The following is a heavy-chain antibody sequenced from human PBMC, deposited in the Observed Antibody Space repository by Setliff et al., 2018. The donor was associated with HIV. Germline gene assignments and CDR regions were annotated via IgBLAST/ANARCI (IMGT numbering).Heavy chain of an antibody. CDR3: AKDIRHSGYDHFDY. Sequence: SLRLSCAASGFTFDDYAMHWVRQAPGKCLEWVSGISWNSGSIGYADSVKGRFTISRDNAKNSLYLQMNSLRAEDTALYYCAKDIRHSGYDHFDYWGQGTLVTVSS. D-gene: IGHD5-12*01. CDR2: ISWNSGSI. J-gene: IGHJ4*02. CDR1: GFTFDDYA. V-gene: IGHV3-9*01.